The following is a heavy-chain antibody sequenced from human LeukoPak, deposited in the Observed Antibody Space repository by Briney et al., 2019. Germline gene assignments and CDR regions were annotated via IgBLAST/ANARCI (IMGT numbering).Heavy chain of an antibody. Sequence: SETLSLTCALSGGSISSDNWWSWVRQPPGKGLEWIGEVFRSGSTNYNPSLKSRLTISVDTSKNQFSLKLSSVTAADTAVYYCARLKRYYYDSRDYWGQGTLVTVSS. D-gene: IGHD3-22*01. J-gene: IGHJ4*02. CDR2: VFRSGST. V-gene: IGHV4-4*02. CDR3: ARLKRYYYDSRDY. CDR1: GGSISSDNW.